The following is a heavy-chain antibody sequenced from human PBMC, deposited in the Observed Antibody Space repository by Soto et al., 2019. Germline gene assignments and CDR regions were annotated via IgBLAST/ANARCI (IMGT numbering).Heavy chain of an antibody. CDR3: AAAVVGTRDYYDSSGYYYPDAFDI. CDR1: GFTFTSSA. Sequence: SVKVSCKASGFTFTSSAVQWVRQARGQRLEWIGWIVVGSGNTNYAQKFQERVTFTRDMSTSTAYMELSSLRSEDTAVYYCAAAVVGTRDYYDSSGYYYPDAFDIWGQGTMVTVSS. V-gene: IGHV1-58*01. D-gene: IGHD3-22*01. CDR2: IVVGSGNT. J-gene: IGHJ3*02.